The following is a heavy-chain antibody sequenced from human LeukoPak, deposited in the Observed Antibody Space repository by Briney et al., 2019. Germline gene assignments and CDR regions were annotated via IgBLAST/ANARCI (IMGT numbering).Heavy chain of an antibody. CDR2: IIPIFGTA. J-gene: IGHJ4*02. CDR3: AKGAYCGGDCYSTPFVY. D-gene: IGHD2-21*02. CDR1: GGTFSSYA. Sequence: ASVKVSCKASGGTFSSYAISWVRQAPGQGLEWMGGIIPIFGTANYAQKFQGRVTITADESTSTAYMELSSLRSDDTAVYYCAKGAYCGGDCYSTPFVYWGQGTLVTVSS. V-gene: IGHV1-69*13.